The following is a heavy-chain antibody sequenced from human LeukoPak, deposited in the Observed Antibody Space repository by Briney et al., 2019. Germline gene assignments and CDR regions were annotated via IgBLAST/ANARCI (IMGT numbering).Heavy chain of an antibody. Sequence: PSETLSLTCNVSGASISNYYWTWIRQPPGKGLEWIGYIYYSGSTNYNPSLKSRVTISVDTSKNQFSLKLSSVTAADTAVYYCARCRYGDYDYWGQGTLVTVSS. D-gene: IGHD4-17*01. CDR2: IYYSGST. V-gene: IGHV4-59*01. CDR3: ARCRYGDYDY. CDR1: GASISNYY. J-gene: IGHJ4*02.